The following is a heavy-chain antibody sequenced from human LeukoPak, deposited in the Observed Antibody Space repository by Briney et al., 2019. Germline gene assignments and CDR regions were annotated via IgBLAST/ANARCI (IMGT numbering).Heavy chain of an antibody. CDR1: GFTFSKYW. CDR3: ATKQWLAPPPDS. J-gene: IGHJ4*02. CDR2: INTDGTVT. Sequence: PGRSLRLSCAASGFTFSKYWMLWVRQASGKGPESVSRINTDGTVTTYADSVKGRFTVSRDNADNTMFLQMNSVRDEDTAVYYCATKQWLAPPPDSWGQGTPVTVSS. D-gene: IGHD6-19*01. V-gene: IGHV3-74*01.